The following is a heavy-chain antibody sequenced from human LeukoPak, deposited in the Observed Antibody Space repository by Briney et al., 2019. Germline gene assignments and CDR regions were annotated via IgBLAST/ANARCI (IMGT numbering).Heavy chain of an antibody. Sequence: ASVKVSCKASGYTFTSYGISWVRQAPGQGLEWMGWISASNGNTKYAQKLQGRVTMTTDTSTSTAYMELRSLGSDDTAMYYCARDPGLIRGVIIDYWGQGTLVTVSS. CDR2: ISASNGNT. J-gene: IGHJ4*02. D-gene: IGHD3-10*01. CDR1: GYTFTSYG. V-gene: IGHV1-18*01. CDR3: ARDPGLIRGVIIDY.